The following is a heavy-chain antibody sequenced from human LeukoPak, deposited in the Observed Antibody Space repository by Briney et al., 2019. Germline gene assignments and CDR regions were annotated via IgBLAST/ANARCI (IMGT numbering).Heavy chain of an antibody. CDR3: AAGLLSAYDAFDI. CDR1: GFTFSSYA. D-gene: IGHD2-21*01. J-gene: IGHJ3*02. Sequence: GGSLRLSCAASGFTFSSYAMHWVRQAPGKGLEWVAVISYDGSNKYYADSVKGRFTISRDNSKNTLYLQMNSLRAEDTAVYYCAAGLLSAYDAFDIWGQGTMVTVSS. CDR2: ISYDGSNK. V-gene: IGHV3-30*14.